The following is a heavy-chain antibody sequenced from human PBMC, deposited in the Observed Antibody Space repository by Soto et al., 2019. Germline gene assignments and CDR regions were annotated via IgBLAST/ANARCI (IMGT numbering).Heavy chain of an antibody. CDR2: INHSGST. J-gene: IGHJ6*03. V-gene: IGHV4-34*01. CDR3: ARGRHPYYYGSGRTRPYYYYYMDV. D-gene: IGHD3-10*01. Sequence: PSETLSLTCAVYGGSFSGYYWSWIRQPPGKGLEWIGEINHSGSTNYNPSLKSRVTISVDTSKNQFSLKLSSVTAAGTAVYYCARGRHPYYYGSGRTRPYYYYYMDVWGKGTTVTVSS. CDR1: GGSFSGYY.